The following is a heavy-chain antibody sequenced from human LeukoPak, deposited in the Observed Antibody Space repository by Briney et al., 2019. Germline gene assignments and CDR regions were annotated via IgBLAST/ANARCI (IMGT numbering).Heavy chain of an antibody. CDR2: INPSGGST. CDR1: GFTFTNYY. CDR3: SRDSAVSTFRGCVDP. Sequence: ASVKVSCKASGFTFTNYYVHWVRQAAGQGLEWMGVINPSGGSTNYAHKFQGRVTMTRDTSTGTVYMELNSLRSEDTAVYYCSRDSAVSTFRGCVDPWGQGTLVTVSS. V-gene: IGHV1-46*01. J-gene: IGHJ5*02. D-gene: IGHD3-16*01.